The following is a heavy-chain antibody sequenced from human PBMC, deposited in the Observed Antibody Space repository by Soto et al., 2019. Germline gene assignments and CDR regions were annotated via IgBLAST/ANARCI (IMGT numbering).Heavy chain of an antibody. CDR3: AKGYNYGYVDY. D-gene: IGHD5-18*01. V-gene: IGHV1-18*01. CDR2: ISGYNGNT. J-gene: IGHJ4*02. CDR1: GYTFTTYG. Sequence: QVQLVQSGAEVKKPGASVKVSCKASGYTFTTYGISWVRQDPGQGLEWMGWISGYNGNTNYAQKFQGRVTMTTDTSTSTAYMELRSLRSADTAVYYCAKGYNYGYVDYWGLGTLITVSS.